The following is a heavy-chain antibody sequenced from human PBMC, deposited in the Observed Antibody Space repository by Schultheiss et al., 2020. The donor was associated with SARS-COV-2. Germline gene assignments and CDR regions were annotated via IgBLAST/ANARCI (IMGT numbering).Heavy chain of an antibody. J-gene: IGHJ6*04. Sequence: GESLKISCAASGFTFSSYAMHWVRQAPGKGLEWVAVISYDGSNKYYADSVKGRFTISRDNSKNTLYLQMNSLRAEDTAVYYCARAYCSSTSCPDVWGKGTTVTVSS. CDR1: GFTFSSYA. D-gene: IGHD2-2*01. V-gene: IGHV3-30*04. CDR2: ISYDGSNK. CDR3: ARAYCSSTSCPDV.